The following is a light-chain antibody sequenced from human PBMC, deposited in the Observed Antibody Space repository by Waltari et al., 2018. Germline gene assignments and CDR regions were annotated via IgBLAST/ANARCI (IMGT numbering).Light chain of an antibody. CDR2: DAS. CDR3: QMYVRLPVT. J-gene: IGKJ1*01. CDR1: QSVGRA. Sequence: EIVLMQSPGTLALSPGERATLSCRASQSVGRALAWYQQKPGQAPRLLIYDASSRTTGIPDRFRGSGSGTDFSLTISRVEPEDFAVYYCQMYVRLPVTFGQGTKVEVK. V-gene: IGKV3-20*01.